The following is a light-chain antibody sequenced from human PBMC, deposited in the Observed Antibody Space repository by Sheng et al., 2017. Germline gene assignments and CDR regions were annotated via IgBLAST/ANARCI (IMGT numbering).Light chain of an antibody. CDR1: QSVSSN. Sequence: EIVMTQSPATLSVSPGERATLSCRASQSVSSNLAWYQQKLGQAPRLLIYGASTRATGFPARFSGSGSGTEFTLTISSLQSEDIAVYYCQQYNFAQTFGQGTKVEIK. CDR2: GAS. CDR3: QQYNFAQT. V-gene: IGKV3-15*01. J-gene: IGKJ1*01.